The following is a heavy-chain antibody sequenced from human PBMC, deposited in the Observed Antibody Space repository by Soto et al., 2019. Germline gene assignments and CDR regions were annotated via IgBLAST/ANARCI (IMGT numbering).Heavy chain of an antibody. Sequence: VASVKVSCKASGYTFTSYAMHWVRQAPGQRLEWMGWINAGNGNTKYSQKFQGRVTITRDTSASTAYMELSSLRSEDTAVYYCARVGLLFNMFRGITWGQGTLVTVSS. V-gene: IGHV1-3*01. D-gene: IGHD3-10*01. J-gene: IGHJ5*02. CDR1: GYTFTSYA. CDR2: INAGNGNT. CDR3: ARVGLLFNMFRGIT.